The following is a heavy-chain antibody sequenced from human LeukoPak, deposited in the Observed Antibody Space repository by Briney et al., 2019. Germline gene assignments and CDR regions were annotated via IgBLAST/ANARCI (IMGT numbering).Heavy chain of an antibody. CDR1: GYTFTSYG. CDR3: ARVPLEATMVRGVIPNWFDP. J-gene: IGHJ5*02. Sequence: ASVKVSCKASGYTFTSYGMSWVRQAPGQGLEWMGWISAYNGNTNYAQKLQGRVAMTTDTSTSTAYMELRSLRSDDTAVYYCARVPLEATMVRGVIPNWFDPWGQGTLVTVSS. V-gene: IGHV1-18*04. CDR2: ISAYNGNT. D-gene: IGHD3-10*01.